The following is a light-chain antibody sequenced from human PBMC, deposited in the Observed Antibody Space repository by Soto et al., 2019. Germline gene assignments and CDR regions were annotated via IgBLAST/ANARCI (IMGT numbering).Light chain of an antibody. CDR2: DVS. CDR1: RDISHF. CDR3: QQYYSYSWT. Sequence: DIQMTQSPSTLSAFVGDRVTITCRASRDISHFLAWYQQDPWKAPKLLIYDVSTLERGFPSRLSGTVSGTEFTLTISSLQPDDYATFSCQQYYSYSWTFGQGTKVDI. J-gene: IGKJ1*01. V-gene: IGKV1-5*01.